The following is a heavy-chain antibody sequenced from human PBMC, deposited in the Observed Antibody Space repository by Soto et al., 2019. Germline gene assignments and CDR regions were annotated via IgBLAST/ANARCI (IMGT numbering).Heavy chain of an antibody. CDR3: GKTDCSSSSCYTVDT. V-gene: IGHV3-23*01. CDR1: GFPFNNYA. Sequence: PGGSLRLSCAASGFPFNNYAMSWVRQAPGKGLEWVSNINSSGDGTYYADSVKGRFTISRDNSKNTLYLQMTSLRAEDTALYFCGKTDCSSSSCYTVDTWGQGTLVTVSS. J-gene: IGHJ5*02. CDR2: INSSGDGT. D-gene: IGHD2-2*02.